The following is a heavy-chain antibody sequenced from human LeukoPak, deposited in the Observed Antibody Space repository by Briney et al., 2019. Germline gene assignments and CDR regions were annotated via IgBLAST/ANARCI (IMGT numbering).Heavy chain of an antibody. V-gene: IGHV3-21*01. CDR2: ISSSGTYI. CDR1: GFTFSSFS. J-gene: IGHJ4*02. CDR3: ARGSGVQVWSSLDY. D-gene: IGHD3-10*01. Sequence: GGSLRLSCAASGFTFSSFSMNWVRQAPGKGLELVSSISSSGTYIYYADSLKGRFTISRDNAQNSLYLQMNSLRAEDTAVYYCARGSGVQVWSSLDYWGQGTLVTVSS.